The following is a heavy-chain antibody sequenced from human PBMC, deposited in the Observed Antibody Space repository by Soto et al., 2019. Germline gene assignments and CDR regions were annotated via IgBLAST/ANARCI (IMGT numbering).Heavy chain of an antibody. CDR1: GGTFSSYA. CDR3: APHVPGAGDYYGMDD. CDR2: IIPIFGNA. D-gene: IGHD4-17*01. J-gene: IGHJ6*02. Sequence: QVQLVQSGAEVKKPGSSVKVSCKASGGTFSSYAISWVRQAPGQGLEWMGGIIPIFGNANYAQKFQGRVTITADESTSTDYMERTSLRSEDTAVSYAAPHVPGAGDYYGMDDWGQGTPVTVSS. V-gene: IGHV1-69*01.